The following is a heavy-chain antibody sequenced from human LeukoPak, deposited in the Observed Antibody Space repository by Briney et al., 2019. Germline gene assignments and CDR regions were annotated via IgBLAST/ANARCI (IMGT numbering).Heavy chain of an antibody. V-gene: IGHV1-18*01. CDR3: ARDGTYYDFWSGYYDGNWFDP. J-gene: IGHJ5*02. CDR2: ISAYNGNT. Sequence: ASVKVSCKASGYTFTSYGISWVRQAPGQGLEWMGWISAYNGNTNYAQKLQGRVTMTTDTSTSTAYMELSRLRSDDTAVYYCARDGTYYDFWSGYYDGNWFDPWGQGTLVTVSS. CDR1: GYTFTSYG. D-gene: IGHD3-3*01.